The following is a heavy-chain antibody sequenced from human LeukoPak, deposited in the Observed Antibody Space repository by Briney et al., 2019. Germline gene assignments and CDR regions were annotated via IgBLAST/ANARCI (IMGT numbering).Heavy chain of an antibody. Sequence: GGSLRLSCAASGDTFYVYWMSWVRQAPGKGLEWVANIKSDGSESVYMDSLEGRFTISRDNAKNSLYLQLTSLRVEDTAVYYCAKAELGVDTFFDYWGQGTLVTVSS. J-gene: IGHJ4*02. D-gene: IGHD3-3*01. V-gene: IGHV3-7*01. CDR2: IKSDGSES. CDR3: AKAELGVDTFFDY. CDR1: GDTFYVYW.